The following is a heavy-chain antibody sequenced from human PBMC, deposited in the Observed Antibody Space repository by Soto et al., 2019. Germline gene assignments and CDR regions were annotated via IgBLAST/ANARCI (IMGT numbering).Heavy chain of an antibody. CDR2: IXAYNGXK. J-gene: IGHJ4*02. V-gene: IGHV1-18*01. D-gene: IGHD6-13*01. CDR3: ARDRGIEAGYDY. Sequence: XVKVSCKASGYTFTNYGISWVRQAPGQGLEWMGWIXAYNGXKQYAKKLQGXXTMPTDTXXSTDYMELRGLRSEDTAVYYCARDRGIEAGYDYWGQGTLVTVSS. CDR1: GYTFTNYG.